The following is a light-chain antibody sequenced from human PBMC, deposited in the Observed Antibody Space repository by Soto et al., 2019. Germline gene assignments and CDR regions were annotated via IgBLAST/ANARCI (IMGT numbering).Light chain of an antibody. Sequence: QLVLTQPPSASGTPGHRVTISCSGSSSNIGSNTVHWYQLLPGRAPKLLIYSSNQWPSGVPDRFSGSKSGTSASLAISGLQSEDEADYYCAAWDDRLKGVLFGGGTKVTVL. V-gene: IGLV1-44*01. CDR2: SSN. CDR1: SSNIGSNT. CDR3: AAWDDRLKGVL. J-gene: IGLJ2*01.